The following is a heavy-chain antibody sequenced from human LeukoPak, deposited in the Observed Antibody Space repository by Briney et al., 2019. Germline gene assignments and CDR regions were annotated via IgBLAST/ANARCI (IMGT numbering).Heavy chain of an antibody. V-gene: IGHV4-61*01. CDR2: IYYSGST. Sequence: SETLSLTCTVSGGSFSSGSYYWSWIRQPPGKGLEWIGYIYYSGSTNYNPSLKSRVTISVDTSKNQFSLKLSSVTAADTAVYYCARFGYYGDYWGQGTLVTVSS. D-gene: IGHD3-22*01. J-gene: IGHJ4*02. CDR3: ARFGYYGDY. CDR1: GGSFSSGSYY.